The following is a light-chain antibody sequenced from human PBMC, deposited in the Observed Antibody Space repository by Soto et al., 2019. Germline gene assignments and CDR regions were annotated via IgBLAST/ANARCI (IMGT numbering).Light chain of an antibody. J-gene: IGKJ4*01. CDR2: GAS. V-gene: IGKV3-15*01. Sequence: EKVLTQSPVTLSVSLGERATLSCRASQSITTNLALYQQQHGQAPRLLIFGASNSATGIPARFRGSGSGTEFSLTLSSLQSEDAEIYYCQQYNDWSPLTFGGGTKVEI. CDR3: QQYNDWSPLT. CDR1: QSITTN.